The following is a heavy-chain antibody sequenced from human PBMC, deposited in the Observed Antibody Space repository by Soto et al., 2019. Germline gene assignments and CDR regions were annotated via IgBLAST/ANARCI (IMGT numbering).Heavy chain of an antibody. J-gene: IGHJ4*02. CDR1: GGSFSGYY. Sequence: SETLSLTCAVYGGSFSGYYWSWIRQPPGKGLEWIGEINHSGSTNYNPSLKSRVTISVDTSKNQFSLKLSSVTAADTAVYYCASGLSGDKVGQWGQGTLVTVS. CDR3: ASGLSGDKVGQ. V-gene: IGHV4-34*01. CDR2: INHSGST. D-gene: IGHD2-21*01.